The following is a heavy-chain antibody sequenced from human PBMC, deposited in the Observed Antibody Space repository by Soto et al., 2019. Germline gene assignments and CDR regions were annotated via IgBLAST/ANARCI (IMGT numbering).Heavy chain of an antibody. Sequence: GGSLRLSCAASGFTYSSYGMHWVRQAAGEGLEWVAVISYDGSNKYYADSVKGRFTISRDNSKNTLYLQMNSLRAEDAAVYYCAKDLSTYYDILTGKYNWFDPWGQGTLVTVSS. J-gene: IGHJ5*02. D-gene: IGHD3-9*01. CDR1: GFTYSSYG. CDR2: ISYDGSNK. CDR3: AKDLSTYYDILTGKYNWFDP. V-gene: IGHV3-30*18.